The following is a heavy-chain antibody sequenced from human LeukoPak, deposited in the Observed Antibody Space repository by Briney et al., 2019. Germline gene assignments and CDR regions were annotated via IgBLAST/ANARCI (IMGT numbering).Heavy chain of an antibody. D-gene: IGHD4-23*01. CDR1: GFTFSSYA. CDR3: ARGAYGGKKGGVDY. V-gene: IGHV3-30*04. J-gene: IGHJ4*02. Sequence: GGSLRLSCAASGFTFSSYAMHWVRQAPGKGLEWVAVISYDGSIEYYADSVKGRFTISRDNSKNTLYLQMNSLRAEDTAVYYCARGAYGGKKGGVDYWGQGTLVTVSS. CDR2: ISYDGSIE.